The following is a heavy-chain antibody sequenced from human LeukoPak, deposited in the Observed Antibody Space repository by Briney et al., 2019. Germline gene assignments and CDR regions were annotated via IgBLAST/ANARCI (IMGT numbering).Heavy chain of an antibody. J-gene: IGHJ5*02. Sequence: SETLSLTCTVAGGSISCDYSSWSREPPGKRLEWIGYIYYSGSTNYNPSLKSRVTISVDTSKNQFSLKLSSVTAADTAVYYCASSYGSGSYYPWGQGTLVTVSS. CDR2: IYYSGST. D-gene: IGHD3-10*01. V-gene: IGHV4-59*01. CDR3: ASSYGSGSYYP. CDR1: GGSISCDY.